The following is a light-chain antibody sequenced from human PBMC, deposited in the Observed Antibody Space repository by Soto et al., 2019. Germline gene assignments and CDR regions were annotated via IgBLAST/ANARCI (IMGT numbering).Light chain of an antibody. CDR2: ANF. V-gene: IGLV1-40*01. CDR3: QSYDTRLSGHVV. J-gene: IGLJ2*01. Sequence: QSVLTQPPSVSGAPGQRVTISCTGNNSNIGAGYDVHWYQHLPGTAPRLLIYANFNRPSGVPDRFSGSQSGTSASLAITGLQADDEADYYCQSYDTRLSGHVVFGGGTKVTVL. CDR1: NSNIGAGYD.